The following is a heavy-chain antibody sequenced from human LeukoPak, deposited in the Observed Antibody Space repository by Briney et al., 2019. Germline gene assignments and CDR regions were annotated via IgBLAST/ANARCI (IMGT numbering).Heavy chain of an antibody. V-gene: IGHV3-49*03. D-gene: IGHD2-2*01. CDR1: GFTFGDYA. CDR2: IRSKAYGGTT. J-gene: IGHJ3*02. CDR3: TRVIVVVPAARNGDDHDAFDI. Sequence: GGSLRLSCTASGFTFGDYAMSWFRQAPGKGLEWVGFIRSKAYGGTTEYAASVKGRFTISRDDSKSIAYLQMNSLKTEDTAVYYCTRVIVVVPAARNGDDHDAFDIWGQGTMVTVSS.